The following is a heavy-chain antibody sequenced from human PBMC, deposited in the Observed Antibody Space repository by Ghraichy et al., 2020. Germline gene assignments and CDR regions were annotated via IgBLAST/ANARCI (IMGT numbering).Heavy chain of an antibody. V-gene: IGHV3-11*01. J-gene: IGHJ4*02. CDR3: AGDFGLRGGSFHYFDF. CDR2: ISSSSNTI. CDR1: GFNFFDYY. Sequence: SCAASGFNFFDYYMTWIRQAPGKGLEWISYISSSSNTIHYADSVKGRFTISRDNDKKSVYLQMNSLRVEDTAIYFCAGDFGLRGGSFHYFDFWGRGTLVTVSS. D-gene: IGHD3-10*01.